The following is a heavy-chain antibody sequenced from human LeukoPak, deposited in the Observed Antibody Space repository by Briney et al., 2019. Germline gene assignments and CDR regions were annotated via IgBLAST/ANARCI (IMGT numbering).Heavy chain of an antibody. CDR2: INLSGST. Sequence: SETLSLTCAVYGGSFSGYYRSWIRQPPGKGLEWIGEINLSGSTNYNPSLKSRVTISVDTSKNQFSLKLSSVTAADTAVYYCARHYSGYDVHYYYYMDVWGKGTTVTISS. CDR1: GGSFSGYY. V-gene: IGHV4-34*01. D-gene: IGHD5-12*01. J-gene: IGHJ6*03. CDR3: ARHYSGYDVHYYYYMDV.